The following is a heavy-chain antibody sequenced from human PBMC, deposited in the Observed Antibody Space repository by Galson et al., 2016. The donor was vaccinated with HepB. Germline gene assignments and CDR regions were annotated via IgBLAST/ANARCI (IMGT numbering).Heavy chain of an antibody. CDR3: TTAVVAILTGYSVY. Sequence: SLRLSCAASGFMFNDAWMSWVRQAPGKGLEWVGRITTKTGGGTTFYAAPVKGTFTISRANSKNTVFLQMHSLKTEDTAVYYCTTAVVAILTGYSVYWGQGALVTVSS. D-gene: IGHD3-9*01. J-gene: IGHJ4*02. V-gene: IGHV3-15*01. CDR2: ITTKTGGGTT. CDR1: GFMFNDAW.